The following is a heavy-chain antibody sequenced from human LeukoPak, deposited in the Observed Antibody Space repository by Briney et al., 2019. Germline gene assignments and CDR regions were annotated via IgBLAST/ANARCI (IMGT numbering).Heavy chain of an antibody. D-gene: IGHD2-15*01. J-gene: IGHJ4*02. CDR1: GYTFTNYY. V-gene: IGHV1-46*01. CDR2: INPSGGST. Sequence: ASVTVSFMASGYTFTNYYMHWVRPAPGQGLAWMGIINPSGGSTSYAQKFQGRVTMTRDTSTSPGYMELSSLRSEDTAVYYCARDDGSGGSCYLFPQRSAFDYWGQGALVTVSS. CDR3: ARDDGSGGSCYLFPQRSAFDY.